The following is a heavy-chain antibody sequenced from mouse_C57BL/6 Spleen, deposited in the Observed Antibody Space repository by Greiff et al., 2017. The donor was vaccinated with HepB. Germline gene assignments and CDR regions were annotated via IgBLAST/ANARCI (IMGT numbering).Heavy chain of an antibody. Sequence: EVHLVESGEGLVKPGGSLKLSCAASGFTFSSYAMSWVRQTPEKRLEWVAYISSGGDYIYYADTVKGRFTISRDNARNTLYLQMSSLKSEDTAMYYCTRGPPNWGAMDYWGQGTSVTVSS. J-gene: IGHJ4*01. CDR2: ISSGGDYI. CDR1: GFTFSSYA. V-gene: IGHV5-9-1*02. CDR3: TRGPPNWGAMDY.